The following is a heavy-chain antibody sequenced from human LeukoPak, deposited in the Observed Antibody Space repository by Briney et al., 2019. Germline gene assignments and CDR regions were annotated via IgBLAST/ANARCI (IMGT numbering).Heavy chain of an antibody. CDR1: GGAFSGYY. D-gene: IGHD2-21*02. CDR2: INHSGST. J-gene: IGHJ4*02. V-gene: IGHV4-34*01. CDR3: ASTDIYCGGDCYAFDY. Sequence: SETLSLTCAVYGGAFSGYYWSWIRQPPGKGLEWFGEINHSGSTNYNPSLKSRVTISVDTSKNQFSLKLSSVTAADTAVYYCASTDIYCGGDCYAFDYWGQGTLVTVSS.